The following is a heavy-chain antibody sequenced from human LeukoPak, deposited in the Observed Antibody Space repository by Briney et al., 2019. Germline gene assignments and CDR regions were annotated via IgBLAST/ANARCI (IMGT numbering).Heavy chain of an antibody. V-gene: IGHV3-11*06. CDR2: ISSSSSYT. Sequence: GGSLRLSCAASGFTFSDYYMSWIRQAPGKGLEWVSYISSSSSYTNYADSVKGRFTISRDNAKNSLYLQMNGLRAEDTAVCYCARGPSSQFRTDYWGQGTLVTVSS. CDR1: GFTFSDYY. D-gene: IGHD2-2*01. J-gene: IGHJ4*02. CDR3: ARGPSSQFRTDY.